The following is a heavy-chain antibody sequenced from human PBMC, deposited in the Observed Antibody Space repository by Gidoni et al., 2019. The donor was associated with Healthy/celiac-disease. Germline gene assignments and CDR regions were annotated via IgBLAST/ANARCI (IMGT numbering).Heavy chain of an antibody. D-gene: IGHD1-1*01. V-gene: IGHV3-21*01. CDR2: ISSSSSYI. Sequence: EVQLVESGGGLVKPGGSLSLSCAASGFTFSSYSMNWVRQAPGKGLEWVSSISSSSSYIYYADSVKGRFTISRDNAKNSLYLQMNSLRAEDTAVYYCARDSNVRGAFDIWGQGTMVTVSS. CDR3: ARDSNVRGAFDI. CDR1: GFTFSSYS. J-gene: IGHJ3*02.